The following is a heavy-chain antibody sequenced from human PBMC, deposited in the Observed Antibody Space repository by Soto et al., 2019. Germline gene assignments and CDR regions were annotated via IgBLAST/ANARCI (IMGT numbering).Heavy chain of an antibody. Sequence: PSETLPLTCTVSGGSFTGHFWRCVRQTPGKGLWWIGVVSHSGNTKYYPSLRSRVTLSVDSSKNQISLALTSVTAAYTAVYYCARDKIGIAAAGTFWHPVYYFDYWGQGTLVTVSS. D-gene: IGHD6-13*01. V-gene: IGHV4-34*01. CDR2: VSHSGNT. CDR3: ARDKIGIAAAGTFWHPVYYFDY. J-gene: IGHJ4*02. CDR1: GGSFTGHF.